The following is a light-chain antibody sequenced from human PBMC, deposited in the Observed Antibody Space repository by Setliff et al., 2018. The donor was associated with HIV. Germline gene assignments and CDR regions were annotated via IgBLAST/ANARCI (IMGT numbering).Light chain of an antibody. CDR1: NIGSKS. V-gene: IGLV3-21*03. CDR2: DNS. J-gene: IGLJ1*01. Sequence: SYELTQPPSVSVAPGKTARITCGVNNIGSKSVHWYQQKPGQAPVLVDYDNSDRPSGIPERFSGSNSGNTATLTISRVEAGDEADYYCQVWDSSSDHHVFGTGTKVTVL. CDR3: QVWDSSSDHHV.